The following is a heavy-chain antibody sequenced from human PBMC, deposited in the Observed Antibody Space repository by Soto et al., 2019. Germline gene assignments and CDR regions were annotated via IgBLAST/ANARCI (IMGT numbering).Heavy chain of an antibody. J-gene: IGHJ1*01. CDR2: INAANGNT. V-gene: IGHV1-3*05. CDR3: ARATYTSGSEYFHH. Sequence: QVQLVQSGAEEKKPGASVKVSCKASGYTFAIYSMHWVRQAPGQGLEWMGWINAANGNTKYSQKFQDRVTITRDTSASTAYMELSSLKSEDTAVYYCARATYTSGSEYFHHWGQGTLVSASS. CDR1: GYTFAIYS. D-gene: IGHD3-22*01.